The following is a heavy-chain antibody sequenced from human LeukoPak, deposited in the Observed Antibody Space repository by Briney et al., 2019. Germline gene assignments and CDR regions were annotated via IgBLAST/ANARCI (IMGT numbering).Heavy chain of an antibody. J-gene: IGHJ1*01. CDR2: ISAYNGST. Sequence: ASVKVSCKASGDTYTSYGISWVRQAPGQGLEWMGGISAYNGSTNYAQKLQGRVTMTTDTSTSTAYMELRSLRYDDTAAYYCARDVSGYEYCQHWGQGTLVTVSS. D-gene: IGHD5-12*01. CDR1: GDTYTSYG. V-gene: IGHV1-18*01. CDR3: ARDVSGYEYCQH.